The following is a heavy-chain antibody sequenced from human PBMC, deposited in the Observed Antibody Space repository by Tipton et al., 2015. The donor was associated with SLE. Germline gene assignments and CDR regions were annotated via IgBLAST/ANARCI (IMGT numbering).Heavy chain of an antibody. CDR3: ARDEYRYDATGYHLLGHFDF. J-gene: IGHJ4*02. CDR1: GDYITSDIYY. D-gene: IGHD3-22*01. V-gene: IGHV4-39*07. CDR2: VYDSGTT. Sequence: TLSLTCFVSGDYITSDIYYWGWIRQPPGKGLEWIGSVYDSGTTYYNPSLKSRVTISVDTSKNQFSLKLSPVTAADTAVYYCARDEYRYDATGYHLLGHFDFWGQGTLVTVSS.